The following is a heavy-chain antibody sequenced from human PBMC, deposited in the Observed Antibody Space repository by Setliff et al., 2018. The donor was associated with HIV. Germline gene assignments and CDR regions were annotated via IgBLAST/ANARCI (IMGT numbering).Heavy chain of an antibody. CDR2: INHSGST. D-gene: IGHD6-6*01. J-gene: IGHJ4*02. CDR1: GGSITGHY. Sequence: SETLSLTCTVSGGSITGHYWSWIRQPPGKGLEWIGEINHSGSTNYSLSLNSRVTISVDTSKNQFSLTLSSVTAADTAVYYCARGGYIAARFYYFDYWGQGLLVTVSS. CDR3: ARGGYIAARFYYFDY. V-gene: IGHV4-34*01.